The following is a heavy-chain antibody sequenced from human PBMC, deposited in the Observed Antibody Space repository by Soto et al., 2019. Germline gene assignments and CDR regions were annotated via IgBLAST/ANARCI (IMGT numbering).Heavy chain of an antibody. CDR2: TYYRSKWYN. J-gene: IGHJ6*02. CDR3: ARDRRDEAVAQHYYYYGMDV. CDR1: GDSVSNNSAA. D-gene: IGHD6-19*01. V-gene: IGHV6-1*01. Sequence: PSQTLSLTCAISGDSVSNNSAAWNWIRQSPSRGLEWLGRTYYRSKWYNDYAVSVKSRITINPDTSKNQFSLQLNSVTPEDTAVYYCARDRRDEAVAQHYYYYGMDVWGQGTTVTSP.